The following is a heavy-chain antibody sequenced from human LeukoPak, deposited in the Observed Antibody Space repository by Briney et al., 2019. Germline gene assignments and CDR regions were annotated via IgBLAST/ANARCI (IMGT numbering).Heavy chain of an antibody. CDR1: RFTFSSYG. J-gene: IGHJ6*02. D-gene: IGHD6-19*01. CDR2: IWYDGSNK. V-gene: IGHV3-33*01. CDR3: AREDIGYSSGWYPFYYYYGMDV. Sequence: GGSLRLSCAASRFTFSSYGMHWVRQAPGKGLEWVAVIWYDGSNKYYADSVKGQFTISRDNSKNTLYLQMNSLRAEDTAVYYCAREDIGYSSGWYPFYYYYGMDVWGQGTTVTVSS.